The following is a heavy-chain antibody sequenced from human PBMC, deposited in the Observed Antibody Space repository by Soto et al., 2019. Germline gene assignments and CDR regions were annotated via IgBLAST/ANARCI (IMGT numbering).Heavy chain of an antibody. CDR1: GYTFTSYG. CDR3: ARDVVVQTTPGGVDF. CDR2: VSGYNGNT. J-gene: IGHJ4*02. D-gene: IGHD2-2*01. V-gene: IGHV1-18*01. Sequence: QVQLVQSGAEVKTPGASVKVSCKASGYTFTSYGVTWVRQAPGQGLEWMGWVSGYNGNTNYAQKFQDRVTMTTDTSTNTAYMELRSLRPDDTAVYYCARDVVVQTTPGGVDFWGQGTLVTVSS.